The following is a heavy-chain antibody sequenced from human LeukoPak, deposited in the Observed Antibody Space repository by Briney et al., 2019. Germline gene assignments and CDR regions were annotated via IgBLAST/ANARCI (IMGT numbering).Heavy chain of an antibody. D-gene: IGHD6-19*01. CDR3: AKVSGQVED. CDR2: ISISYSRT. J-gene: IGHJ4*02. V-gene: IGHV3-23*01. Sequence: GGSLRLSCAASGFTFSSYAMSWVRRAPGKGLEWVSGISISYSRTYYADSVKGRFTISRDNSRNTLYLQMNSLRAEDTAIYYCAKVSGQVEDWGQGTLVTVTS. CDR1: GFTFSSYA.